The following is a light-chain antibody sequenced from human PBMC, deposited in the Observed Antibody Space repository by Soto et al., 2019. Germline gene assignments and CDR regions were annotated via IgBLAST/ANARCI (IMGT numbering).Light chain of an antibody. Sequence: AIRMTQSPSSFSASTGDRVTITCRASQGISSYLAWYQQKPGKAPKLLIYAASTLQSGVPSRFSGSGSGTDLTLTISCLQSEDFATYYCQQYYSYPTFGGGTKVEIK. CDR1: QGISSY. CDR2: AAS. V-gene: IGKV1-8*01. J-gene: IGKJ4*01. CDR3: QQYYSYPT.